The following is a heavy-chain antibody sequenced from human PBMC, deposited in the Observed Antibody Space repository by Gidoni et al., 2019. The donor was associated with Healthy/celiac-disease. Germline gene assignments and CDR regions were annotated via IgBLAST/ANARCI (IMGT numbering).Heavy chain of an antibody. J-gene: IGHJ6*02. D-gene: IGHD2-15*01. CDR3: ARGRYCSGGSCYSYYYYYYGMDV. CDR1: GGSFSGYY. Sequence: QVQLQQWGAGLLKPSETLSLTCAVYGGSFSGYYWSWIRQPPGKGLEWIGEINHSGSTNYNPSLKSRVTISVDTSKNQFSLKLSSVTAADTAVYYCARGRYCSGGSCYSYYYYYYGMDVWGQGTTVTVSS. V-gene: IGHV4-34*01. CDR2: INHSGST.